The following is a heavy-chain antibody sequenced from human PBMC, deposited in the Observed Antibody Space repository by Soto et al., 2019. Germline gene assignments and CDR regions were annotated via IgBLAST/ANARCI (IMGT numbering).Heavy chain of an antibody. CDR3: AGAGRYCSSTSCSYNWFDP. CDR2: IIPILGTA. J-gene: IGHJ5*02. CDR1: GGTFSSYA. Sequence: QVQLVQSGAEVKKPGSSVKGSCKASGGTFSSYAISWVRQAPGQGLEWMGGIIPILGTANYAQKFQGRVTITADESTSTAYRELGSLGSEDTAVYYCAGAGRYCSSTSCSYNWFDPWGQGTLVTVCS. V-gene: IGHV1-69*01. D-gene: IGHD2-2*01.